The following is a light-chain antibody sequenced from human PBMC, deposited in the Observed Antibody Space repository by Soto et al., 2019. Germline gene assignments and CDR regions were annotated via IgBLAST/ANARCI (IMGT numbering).Light chain of an antibody. V-gene: IGKV1-17*03. CDR3: LRHDNYPLT. CDR1: QDISNR. J-gene: IGKJ4*01. CDR2: SAS. Sequence: DIQMTQSPSAMSASVGDRVTITCWASQDISNRLDWFQQKPGKVPKRLIYSASSLQSGIPTRFSGSGSGTEFTLTISSLQPEDFGTYFCLRHDNYPLTFGGGTKVEIK.